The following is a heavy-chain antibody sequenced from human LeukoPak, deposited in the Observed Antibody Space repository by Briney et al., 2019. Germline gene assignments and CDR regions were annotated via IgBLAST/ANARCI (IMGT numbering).Heavy chain of an antibody. J-gene: IGHJ4*02. V-gene: IGHV3-23*01. Sequence: GGSLRLSCAASGFTFSSYAMSWVRQAPGKGLEWVSGISGSDDSTYYADSVKGRLTLSRDNSKNTLFLQMNSLRAEDTAVYYCAKDDSGGWYYFDYWGQGTLVTVSS. CDR3: AKDDSGGWYYFDY. CDR1: GFTFSSYA. D-gene: IGHD6-19*01. CDR2: ISGSDDST.